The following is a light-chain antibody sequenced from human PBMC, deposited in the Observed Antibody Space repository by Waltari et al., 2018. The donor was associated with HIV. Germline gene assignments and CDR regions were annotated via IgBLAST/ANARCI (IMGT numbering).Light chain of an antibody. J-gene: IGLJ2*01. CDR2: EDT. V-gene: IGLV6-57*04. CDR3: QSYYLNIVV. Sequence: NFILTQPHSVSESPGQTVTISCTRSGGNIASYYVQWYQQRPDSAPTTVIYEDTKRPSGVPDRFSGSIDSSSNTASLTISGLQTDDEADYYCQSYYLNIVVFGGGTKLTVL. CDR1: GGNIASYY.